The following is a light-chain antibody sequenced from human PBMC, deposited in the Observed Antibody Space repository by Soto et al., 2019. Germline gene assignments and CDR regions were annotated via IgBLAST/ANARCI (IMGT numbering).Light chain of an antibody. CDR2: KAS. CDR3: QQCNSYHPT. J-gene: IGKJ1*01. V-gene: IGKV1-5*03. CDR1: QSISSW. Sequence: DIQMTQSPSTLSASVGDSVIITCRASQSISSWLAWYQQKPGKAPKVLIYKASNLQSGVPARFSGSGYGTDFTLTISSMQPNDCATYDCQQCNSYHPTFGQRTTVDIK.